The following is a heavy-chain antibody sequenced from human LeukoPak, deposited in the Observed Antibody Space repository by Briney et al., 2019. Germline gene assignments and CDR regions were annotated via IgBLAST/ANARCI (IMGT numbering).Heavy chain of an antibody. CDR2: INHSGST. Sequence: SETLSLTCTVSGGSISSYYWSWIRQPPGKGLEWIGEINHSGSTNYNPSLKSRVTISVDTSKNQFSLKLSSVTAADTAVYYCAIKETIVVVPAAPPDYWGQGTLVTVSS. D-gene: IGHD2-2*01. J-gene: IGHJ4*02. V-gene: IGHV4-34*01. CDR3: AIKETIVVVPAAPPDY. CDR1: GGSISSYY.